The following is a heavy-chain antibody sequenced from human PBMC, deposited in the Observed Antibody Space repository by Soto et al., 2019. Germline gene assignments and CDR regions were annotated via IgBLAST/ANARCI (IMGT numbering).Heavy chain of an antibody. Sequence: DVQLVESGGGLVKPGGSLRLSCAASGFIFSSYSMNWVRQAPGKGLEWVSSIRSSSSYIYYADSVKGRFTISRDNAKNSLYLQMNSLRAEDTAVYYCARDSYDYYDSSGYPAEYFQHWGQGTLFTVSS. J-gene: IGHJ1*01. CDR1: GFIFSSYS. D-gene: IGHD3-22*01. V-gene: IGHV3-21*02. CDR3: ARDSYDYYDSSGYPAEYFQH. CDR2: IRSSSSYI.